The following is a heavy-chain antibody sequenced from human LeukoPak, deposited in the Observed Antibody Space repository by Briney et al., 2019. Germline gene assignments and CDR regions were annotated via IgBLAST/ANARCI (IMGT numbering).Heavy chain of an antibody. CDR3: ATQTNYYGSGSINWFDP. CDR1: GGSISSSSYY. Sequence: SETLSLTCTVSGGSISSSSYYWGWIRQPPGKGLEWIGSIYYSGSTYYNPSLKSRVTISVDTSKNQFSLKLSSVTAADTAVYYCATQTNYYGSGSINWFDPWGQGTLVTVSS. D-gene: IGHD3-10*01. CDR2: IYYSGST. V-gene: IGHV4-39*01. J-gene: IGHJ5*02.